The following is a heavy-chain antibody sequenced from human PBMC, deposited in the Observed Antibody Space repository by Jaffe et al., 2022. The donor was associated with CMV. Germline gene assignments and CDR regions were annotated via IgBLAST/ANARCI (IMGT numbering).Heavy chain of an antibody. V-gene: IGHV3-7*01. Sequence: EVQLVESGGGLVQPGGSLRLSCAASGFTFSSYWMSWVRQAPGKGLEWVANIKQDGSEKYYVDSVKGRFTISRDNAKNSLYLQMNSLRAEDTAVYYCARDQYDFWSGYYTMWGQGTLVTVSS. CDR2: IKQDGSEK. CDR3: ARDQYDFWSGYYTM. CDR1: GFTFSSYW. J-gene: IGHJ4*02. D-gene: IGHD3-3*01.